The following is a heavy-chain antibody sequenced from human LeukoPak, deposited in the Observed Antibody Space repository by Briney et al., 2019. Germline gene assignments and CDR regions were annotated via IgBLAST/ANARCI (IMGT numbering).Heavy chain of an antibody. CDR3: ATLDHAAGYYFDY. J-gene: IGHJ4*02. Sequence: GASVKVSCKVSGHTLTELSMHWVRQAPGKGLEWMGGFDPEDGETIYAQKFQGRVTMTEDTSTDTAYMELSSLRSEDTAVYYCATLDHAAGYYFDYWGQGTLVTVSS. D-gene: IGHD6-13*01. V-gene: IGHV1-24*01. CDR2: FDPEDGET. CDR1: GHTLTELS.